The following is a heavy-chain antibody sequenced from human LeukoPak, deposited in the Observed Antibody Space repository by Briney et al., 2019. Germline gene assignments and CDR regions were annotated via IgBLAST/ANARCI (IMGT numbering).Heavy chain of an antibody. CDR3: ARGGDRRDFDY. J-gene: IGHJ4*02. CDR1: GGSIKSNNW. D-gene: IGHD7-27*01. CDR2: IYHSGST. Sequence: SETLSLTCAVSGGSIKSNNWWSWVRQPPGKGLEWIGEIYHSGSTNYNPSLESRVTVSVDKSKNQFSLDLSSVTAADTAVYYCARGGDRRDFDYWGQGTQVTVSS. V-gene: IGHV4-4*02.